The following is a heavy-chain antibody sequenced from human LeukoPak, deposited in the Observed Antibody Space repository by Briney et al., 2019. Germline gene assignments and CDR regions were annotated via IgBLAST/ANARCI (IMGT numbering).Heavy chain of an antibody. V-gene: IGHV1-18*01. CDR3: ARGRYCSGGSCYQEFDY. Sequence: ASVKVSCKASGYTFTSYGISWARQAPGQGLEWMGWISAYNGNTNYAQKLQGRVSMTTDTSTSTAYMELRSLRSDDTAVYYCARGRYCSGGSCYQEFDYWGQGTLVTVSS. CDR2: ISAYNGNT. CDR1: GYTFTSYG. D-gene: IGHD2-15*01. J-gene: IGHJ4*02.